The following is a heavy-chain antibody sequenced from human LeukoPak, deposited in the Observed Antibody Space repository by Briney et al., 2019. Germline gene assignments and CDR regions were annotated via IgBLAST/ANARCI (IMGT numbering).Heavy chain of an antibody. J-gene: IGHJ4*02. CDR2: INHSGST. CDR1: GGSISSGGYS. V-gene: IGHV4-30-2*01. CDR3: ARGSGSSSQQTFDY. Sequence: PSETLSLTCAVSGGSISSGGYSWSWIRQPPGKGLEWIGEINHSGSTNYNPSLKSRVTISVDTSKNQFSLKLSSVTAADTAVYYCARGSGSSSQQTFDYWGQGTLVTVSS. D-gene: IGHD1-26*01.